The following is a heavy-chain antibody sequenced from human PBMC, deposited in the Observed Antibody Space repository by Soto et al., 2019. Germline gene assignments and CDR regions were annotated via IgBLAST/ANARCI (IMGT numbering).Heavy chain of an antibody. V-gene: IGHV2-26*01. CDR1: GFSLSNARMG. CDR2: IFSNDEK. D-gene: IGHD2-2*01. J-gene: IGHJ5*02. CDR3: ARILGRYGSSASCYLDGWFDP. Sequence: QVTLKESGPVLVKPTEPLTLTCTVSGFSLSNARMGVSWIRQPPGKALERLAHIFSNDEKSYSTSLKSRLTISKDNSKSQVVLTMTNMDPVDTATYFCARILGRYGSSASCYLDGWFDPWGQGTLVTVSS.